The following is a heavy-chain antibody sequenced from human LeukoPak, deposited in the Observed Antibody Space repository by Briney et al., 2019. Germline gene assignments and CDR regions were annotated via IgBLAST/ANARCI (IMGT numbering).Heavy chain of an antibody. CDR1: GGTFSSYA. J-gene: IGHJ3*02. V-gene: IGHV1-69*06. D-gene: IGHD1-20*01. Sequence: SVEVSCKASGGTFSSYAISWVRQAPGQGLEWMGGIIPIFGTANYAQKFQGRVTITADKSTSTAYMELSSLRSEDTAVYYCARERSITPDKRYNWKWSRSDAFDIWGQGTMVTVSS. CDR3: ARERSITPDKRYNWKWSRSDAFDI. CDR2: IIPIFGTA.